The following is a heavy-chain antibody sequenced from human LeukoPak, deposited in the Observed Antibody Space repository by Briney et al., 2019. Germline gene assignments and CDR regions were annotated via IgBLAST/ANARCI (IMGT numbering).Heavy chain of an antibody. D-gene: IGHD3-10*01. CDR3: ARDISGTPIS. Sequence: PSETLSLTCAVSGGSISSGGYSWSWIRQPPGKGLEWIGYIYHSGSTYYNPSLKSRVTISVDRSKNQFSLKLSSVTAADTAVYYCARDISGTPISWGQGTLVTVSS. CDR1: GGSISSGGYS. J-gene: IGHJ4*02. V-gene: IGHV4-30-2*01. CDR2: IYHSGST.